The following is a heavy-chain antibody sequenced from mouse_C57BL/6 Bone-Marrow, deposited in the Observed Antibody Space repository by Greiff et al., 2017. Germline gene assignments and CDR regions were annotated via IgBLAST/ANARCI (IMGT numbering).Heavy chain of an antibody. J-gene: IGHJ3*01. CDR3: AKHSGTVEGFAY. V-gene: IGHV2-9*01. Sequence: QVQLKESGPGLVAPSQSLSITCTVSGFSLTSYGVDWVRQPPGKGLEWLGVIWGGGSTNYNSALMSRLSISKDNSKSQVFLIMTRLHADDAAMYYRAKHSGTVEGFAYWGKGTLVTASA. CDR1: GFSLTSYG. D-gene: IGHD4-1*01. CDR2: IWGGGST.